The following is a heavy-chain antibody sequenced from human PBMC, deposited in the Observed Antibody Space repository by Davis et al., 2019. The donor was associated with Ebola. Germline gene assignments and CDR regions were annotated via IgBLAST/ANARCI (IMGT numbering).Heavy chain of an antibody. Sequence: GESLKISCAASGFTISTYWMNWVRQVPGKGLEWVANIKQDGSERYYVDSVRGRLTISRDNAKNSLYLQMNSLRVDDTAVYYCVGEIRSLRSSWGQGTLVTVSS. D-gene: IGHD1-26*01. CDR2: IKQDGSER. CDR3: VGEIRSLRSS. CDR1: GFTISTYW. J-gene: IGHJ5*02. V-gene: IGHV3-7*01.